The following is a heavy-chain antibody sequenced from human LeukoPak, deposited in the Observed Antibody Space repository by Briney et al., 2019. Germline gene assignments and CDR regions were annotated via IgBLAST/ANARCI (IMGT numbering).Heavy chain of an antibody. CDR2: ISGSGGST. Sequence: SGGSLRLSCAASGFTFSSYAMSWVRQAPGKGLEWVSAISGSGGSTYYADSVKSRFTISRDNSKNTLYLQMNSLRAEDTAVYYCAKEGGGMVRGVIIHYYYYGMDVWGQGTTVTVSS. CDR3: AKEGGGMVRGVIIHYYYYGMDV. CDR1: GFTFSSYA. D-gene: IGHD3-10*01. V-gene: IGHV3-23*01. J-gene: IGHJ6*02.